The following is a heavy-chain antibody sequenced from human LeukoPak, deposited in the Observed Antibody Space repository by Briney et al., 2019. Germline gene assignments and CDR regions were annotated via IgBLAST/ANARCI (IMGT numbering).Heavy chain of an antibody. Sequence: PSETLSLTCTVSGGSISSSSYYWGWIRQPPGKGLEWIGSIYYSGSTYYNPSLKSRVTISVDTSKNQFSLKLSSVTAADTAVYYCARGTYYYDSSGYDNWFDPWGQGTLVTVSS. CDR1: GGSISSSSYY. CDR3: ARGTYYYDSSGYDNWFDP. V-gene: IGHV4-39*07. J-gene: IGHJ5*02. CDR2: IYYSGST. D-gene: IGHD3-22*01.